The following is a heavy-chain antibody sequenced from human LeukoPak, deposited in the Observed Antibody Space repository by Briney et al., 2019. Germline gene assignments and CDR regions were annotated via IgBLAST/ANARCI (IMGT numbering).Heavy chain of an antibody. J-gene: IGHJ4*02. CDR2: ISAYNGNT. CDR1: GYTFTSYG. V-gene: IGHV1-18*01. D-gene: IGHD3-22*01. CDR3: ARRETYYYDSSGYPFPFDY. Sequence: ASVKVSCKASGYTFTSYGISWVRQAPGQGLEWMGWISAYNGNTNYAQKLQGRVTMTTDTSTSTAYMELRSLRSDDTAVYYCARRETYYYDSSGYPFPFDYWGQGTLVTVSS.